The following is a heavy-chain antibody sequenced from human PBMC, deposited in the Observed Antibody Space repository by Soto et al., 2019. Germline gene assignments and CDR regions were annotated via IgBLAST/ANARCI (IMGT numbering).Heavy chain of an antibody. CDR1: GYGFSGYW. D-gene: IGHD1-26*01. J-gene: IGHJ4*02. CDR3: ARRTGFFREGNIHFDD. V-gene: IGHV5-51*01. CDR2: IYPGDSNT. Sequence: LGESLKISCKASGYGFSGYWIGWVRQMPGKGLEWMGIIYPGDSNTKYSPSFQGQVTMSADKSISTAYLQLSSLKASDTAMYYCARRTGFFREGNIHFDDWGGETLFTVPS.